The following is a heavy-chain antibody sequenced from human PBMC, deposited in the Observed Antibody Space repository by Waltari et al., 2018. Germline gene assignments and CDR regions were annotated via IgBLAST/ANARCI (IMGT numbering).Heavy chain of an antibody. Sequence: QLQLQESGPGLLKPSETLSLTCTVSGGSISSSSYYWGWLRQHPGKGLELIGSIYYSGSTYYNPSLKSRVTISVDTSKNQFSLKLSSVTAADTAVYYCASSWEPTYYFDYWGQGTLVTVSS. CDR1: GGSISSSSYY. J-gene: IGHJ4*02. CDR3: ASSWEPTYYFDY. CDR2: IYYSGST. D-gene: IGHD1-26*01. V-gene: IGHV4-39*07.